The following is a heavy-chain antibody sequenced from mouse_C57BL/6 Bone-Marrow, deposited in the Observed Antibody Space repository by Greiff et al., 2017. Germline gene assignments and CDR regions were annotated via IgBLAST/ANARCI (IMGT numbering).Heavy chain of an antibody. D-gene: IGHD2-3*01. V-gene: IGHV1-15*01. Sequence: QVQLQQPGAELVKPGASVKLSCKASGYTFTDYEMHWVKQTPVHGLEWIGAIDPETGGTAYNQKFKGKAILTADKSSSTAYMELRSLTSEDSAVYYCTRRDGYFYFDYWGQGTTLTVSS. CDR1: GYTFTDYE. J-gene: IGHJ2*01. CDR3: TRRDGYFYFDY. CDR2: IDPETGGT.